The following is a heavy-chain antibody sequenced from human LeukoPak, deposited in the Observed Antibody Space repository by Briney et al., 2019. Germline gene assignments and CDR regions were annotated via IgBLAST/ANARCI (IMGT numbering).Heavy chain of an antibody. J-gene: IGHJ4*02. V-gene: IGHV3-48*02. Sequence: GGTLRLSCAASGFTFSSYSMIWVRHPPAKGLEWVSYISSGSSTRCYADSVKGRFTISRDNAKNSLYLQMNSLRDEDTAVYYCARGDDDYVRYFDYWGQGTLVAVSS. D-gene: IGHD4-17*01. CDR3: ARGDDDYVRYFDY. CDR2: ISSGSSTR. CDR1: GFTFSSYS.